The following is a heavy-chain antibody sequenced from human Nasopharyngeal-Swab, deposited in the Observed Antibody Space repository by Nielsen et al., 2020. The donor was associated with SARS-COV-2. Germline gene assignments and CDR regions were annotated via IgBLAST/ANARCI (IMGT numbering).Heavy chain of an antibody. V-gene: IGHV3-74*01. CDR1: GFTSSNYR. J-gene: IGHJ4*02. Sequence: GGSLRLSCAASGFTSSNYRMHWVRQAPGKGLVWVSRINGDGSSLNYADFVKGRFTISTDNAKSTLYLEMNSLRAEDTAVYYCARGRGSSTSMIGYWGQGTLVTVSS. CDR3: ARGRGSSTSMIGY. D-gene: IGHD2/OR15-2a*01. CDR2: INGDGSSL.